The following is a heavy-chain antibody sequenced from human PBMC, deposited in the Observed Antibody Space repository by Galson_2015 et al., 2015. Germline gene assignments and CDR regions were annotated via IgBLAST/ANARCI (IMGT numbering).Heavy chain of an antibody. J-gene: IGHJ5*02. CDR2: ISRSGTTK. V-gene: IGHV3-48*03. CDR1: GFTFSSYE. CDR3: TRDTYEFWSLFDP. D-gene: IGHD3-3*01. Sequence: SLRLSCAGSGFTFSSYEMNWVRQAPGMGLEWVSYISRSGTTKYYADSVKGRFTISRDNAKNSMHLQMNSLRVEDTAVYYCTRDTYEFWSLFDPWGQGTLVTVSS.